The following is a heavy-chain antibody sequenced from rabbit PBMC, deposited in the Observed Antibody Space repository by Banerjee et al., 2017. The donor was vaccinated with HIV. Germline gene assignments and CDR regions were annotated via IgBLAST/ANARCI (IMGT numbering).Heavy chain of an antibody. CDR2: IYAGDGST. J-gene: IGHJ3*01. CDR3: ARTNRNGDGYDYVGYLFTRLDL. Sequence: QSLEESGGDLVKPGASLTLTCTASGFSFSYTDYMCWFRQAPGKGPEWIACIYAGDGSTDYASWAKGRFTISKTSSTTVTLQMTSVTAADTATYFCARTNRNGDGYDYVGYLFTRLDLWGPGTLVTVS. D-gene: IGHD6-1*01. V-gene: IGHV1S40*01. CDR1: GFSFSYTDY.